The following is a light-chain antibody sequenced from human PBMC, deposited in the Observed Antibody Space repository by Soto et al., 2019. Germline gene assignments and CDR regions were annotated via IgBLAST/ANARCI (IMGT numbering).Light chain of an antibody. CDR1: QSIGSL. CDR3: QQRSARPRT. V-gene: IGKV3-11*01. Sequence: EIILTQSPVTLSLSPGERATLSCRASQSIGSLLAWFQQKPGQAPRLLIYDASKRATDTPARFSGSGSGTDFTLTISSLEPEDFAVYYCQQRSARPRTFGQGTKVDIK. J-gene: IGKJ1*01. CDR2: DAS.